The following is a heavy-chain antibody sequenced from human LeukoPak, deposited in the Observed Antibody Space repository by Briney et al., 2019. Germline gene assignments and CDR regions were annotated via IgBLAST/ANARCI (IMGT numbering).Heavy chain of an antibody. Sequence: ASVKVSCKASGGTFSSYAISWVRQAPGQGLEWMGGIIPIFGTANYAQKFQGRVTITADESTSTAYMELGSLRSEDTAVYYCAREITIFGVATSNWFDPWGQGTLVTVSS. J-gene: IGHJ5*02. V-gene: IGHV1-69*13. CDR2: IIPIFGTA. CDR1: GGTFSSYA. CDR3: AREITIFGVATSNWFDP. D-gene: IGHD3-3*01.